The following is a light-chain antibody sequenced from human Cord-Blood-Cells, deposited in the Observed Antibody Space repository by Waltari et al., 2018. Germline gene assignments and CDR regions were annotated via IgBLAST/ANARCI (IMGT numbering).Light chain of an antibody. CDR1: QSVSSN. J-gene: IGKJ1*01. V-gene: IGKV3-15*01. Sequence: EIVITQSPATLSVSPGERATLACRASQSVSSNLAWYQQKPGKAPRLLIYGASTRATGLQAWWSGSGYGTAFTLTISSLQSEDFAVYYWQQYYNWPRTFGQGTKVEIK. CDR2: GAS. CDR3: QQYYNWPRT.